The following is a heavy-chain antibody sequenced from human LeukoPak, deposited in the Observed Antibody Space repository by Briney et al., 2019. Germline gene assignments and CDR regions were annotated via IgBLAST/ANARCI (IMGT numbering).Heavy chain of an antibody. CDR1: GFTFSSYS. Sequence: PGGSLRLSCAASGFTFSSYSMNWVRQAPGKGLEWVANIKQDGREKYYVDSVKGRFTISRDNAKNSLYLQMSSLRAEDTAVYYCARFRTAMQLWKGYYFDYWGQGTLVTVSS. J-gene: IGHJ4*02. CDR3: ARFRTAMQLWKGYYFDY. CDR2: IKQDGREK. D-gene: IGHD5-18*01. V-gene: IGHV3-7*01.